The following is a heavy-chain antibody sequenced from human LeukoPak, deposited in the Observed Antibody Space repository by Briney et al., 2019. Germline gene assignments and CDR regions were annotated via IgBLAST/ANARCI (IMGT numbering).Heavy chain of an antibody. D-gene: IGHD5-24*01. J-gene: IGHJ4*02. V-gene: IGHV5-51*01. CDR2: IYPGDSDT. CDR3: ARQGLGPATRDGYKGVDY. Sequence: GESLKISCKGSRYSFTSYWIGWVRQMPGKGLEWMGIIYPGDSDTRYSPSFQGQVTISADKSISTAYLQWSSLKASDTAMYYCARQGLGPATRDGYKGVDYWGQGTLVTVSS. CDR1: RYSFTSYW.